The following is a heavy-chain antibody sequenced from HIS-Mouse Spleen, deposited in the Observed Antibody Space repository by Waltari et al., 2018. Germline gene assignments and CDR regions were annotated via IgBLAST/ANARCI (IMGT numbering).Heavy chain of an antibody. Sequence: QVQLVQSGAEVKKPGASVKVYCKASGYTFTGYYMHCVRQAPAQGLEWMGWINPNSGGTTYAQKFQGRVTMTRDTSISTAYMELSRMRSDDTAVYYCARTPGIAAAGETYYFDYWGQGTLVTVSS. D-gene: IGHD6-13*01. CDR1: GYTFTGYY. J-gene: IGHJ4*02. CDR2: INPNSGGT. V-gene: IGHV1-2*02. CDR3: ARTPGIAAAGETYYFDY.